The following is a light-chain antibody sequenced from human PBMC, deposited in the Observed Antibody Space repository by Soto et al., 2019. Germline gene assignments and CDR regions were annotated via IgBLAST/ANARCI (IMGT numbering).Light chain of an antibody. V-gene: IGKV1-5*01. CDR3: QQYDNYPLT. CDR2: DAS. Sequence: DIQMTQSPSTLSASVGDSVTITCRASQSVRSWLAWYQQKPGRAHKXLIYDASSLESGVPSRFSGSGSGTELTLTISNLQPDDFETYYCQQYDNYPLTFGGGTKGDIK. J-gene: IGKJ4*01. CDR1: QSVRSW.